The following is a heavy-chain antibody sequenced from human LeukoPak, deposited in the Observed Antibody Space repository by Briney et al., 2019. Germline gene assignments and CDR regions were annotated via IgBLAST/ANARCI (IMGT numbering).Heavy chain of an antibody. CDR3: GRELKEGYCSSTSCYRGDYYYYYMDV. D-gene: IGHD2-2*02. CDR1: GGTFSSYA. J-gene: IGHJ6*03. Sequence: ASVKVSCKASGGTFSSYAISWVRQAPGQGLEWMGGIIPIFGTANYAQKFQGRVTITADESTSTAYMELSSLRSEDTAVYYCGRELKEGYCSSTSCYRGDYYYYYMDVWGKGTTVTVSS. V-gene: IGHV1-69*01. CDR2: IIPIFGTA.